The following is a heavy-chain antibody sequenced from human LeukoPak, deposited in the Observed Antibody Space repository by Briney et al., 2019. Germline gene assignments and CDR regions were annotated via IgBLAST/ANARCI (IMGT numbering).Heavy chain of an antibody. CDR2: ISYSGST. CDR3: ARGTYNFEY. J-gene: IGHJ4*02. Sequence: ASETLSLTCTVSGGSIGSYYWSWIRQPPGKGLEWIGYISYSGSTNYNPSLKSRVTISVDTSKTQFSLKLTSVTAADTAVYYCARGTYNFEYWGQGTLVTVSS. V-gene: IGHV4-59*01. D-gene: IGHD4-11*01. CDR1: GGSIGSYY.